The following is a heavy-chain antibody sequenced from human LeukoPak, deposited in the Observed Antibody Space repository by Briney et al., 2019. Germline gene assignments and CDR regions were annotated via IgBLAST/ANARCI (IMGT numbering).Heavy chain of an antibody. CDR3: ARLRRNSDSSGYYYYYDY. V-gene: IGHV3-21*01. CDR2: ISVKRNNK. CDR1: GYTFSSFS. Sequence: GGSLRLSCVASGYTFSSFSIHWVRQAPGKGLEWVSFISVKRNNKYYADSVKGRFSISRDDAKNSLYLQMDSLRGDDTAVYYCARLRRNSDSSGYYYYYDYWGQGTLVTVSS. D-gene: IGHD3-22*01. J-gene: IGHJ4*02.